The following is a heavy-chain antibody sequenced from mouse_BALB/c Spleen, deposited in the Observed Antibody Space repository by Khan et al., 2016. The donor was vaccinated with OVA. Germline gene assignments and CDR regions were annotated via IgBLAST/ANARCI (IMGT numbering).Heavy chain of an antibody. J-gene: IGHJ2*01. CDR3: ATSYFFGYYFDY. CDR2: ISGDSNTI. D-gene: IGHD1-1*01. CDR1: GFTFSSYG. V-gene: IGHV5-17*02. Sequence: EVQLVESGGGLVQPGGSRKLSCAASGFTFSSYGMHWVRQAPEKGLEWVAYISGDSNTIYYADTVKGRCTISIDNPKNPLYLQMTSLISDDTARYYCATSYFFGYYFDYWGPGTTLTVSS.